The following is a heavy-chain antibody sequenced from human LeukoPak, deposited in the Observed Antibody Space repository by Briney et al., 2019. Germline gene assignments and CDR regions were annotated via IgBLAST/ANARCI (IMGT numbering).Heavy chain of an antibody. Sequence: SETLSLSCTVSGGSISNYYWSWIRQPPGKGLEWIGYIHYSGRTKYDPSLESRVTISVDTSKNQFSLKVSSVTAPDTAIYYCARHQDGYADYFDFWGQGLLLTVSS. V-gene: IGHV4-59*08. CDR1: GGSISNYY. CDR2: IHYSGRT. CDR3: ARHQDGYADYFDF. D-gene: IGHD5-24*01. J-gene: IGHJ4*02.